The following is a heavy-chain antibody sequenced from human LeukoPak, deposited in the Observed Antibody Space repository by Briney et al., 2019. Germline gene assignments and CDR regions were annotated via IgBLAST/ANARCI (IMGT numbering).Heavy chain of an antibody. CDR2: IIPIFGTA. CDR3: ARVSYYDFWSGYYGDNWFDP. D-gene: IGHD3-3*01. CDR1: GYTFTGYY. V-gene: IGHV1-69*06. Sequence: GASVKVSCKASGYTFTGYYMHWVRQAPGQGLEWMGGIIPIFGTANYAQKFQGRVTITADKSTSTAYMELSSLRSEDTAVYYCARVSYYDFWSGYYGDNWFDPWGQGTLVTVSS. J-gene: IGHJ5*02.